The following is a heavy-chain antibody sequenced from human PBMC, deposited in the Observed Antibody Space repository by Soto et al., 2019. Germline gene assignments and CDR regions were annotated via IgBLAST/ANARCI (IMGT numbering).Heavy chain of an antibody. CDR2: IMPMFGTA. D-gene: IGHD6-6*01. Sequence: QVQLVQSGAEVKKPGSSVKVSCKASGDTFNNYPIAWVRQATGPGLEWMGGIMPMFGTANYAQKFQGRVTITADESTKPGSIEGTRLRSEDTAVYYWARVGWKQLVYYFDYWGQGTLVSVAS. CDR1: GDTFNNYP. J-gene: IGHJ4*02. V-gene: IGHV1-69*01. CDR3: ARVGWKQLVYYFDY.